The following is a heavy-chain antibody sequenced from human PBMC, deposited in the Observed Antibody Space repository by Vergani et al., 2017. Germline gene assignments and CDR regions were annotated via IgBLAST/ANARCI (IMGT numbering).Heavy chain of an antibody. V-gene: IGHV4-38-2*01. CDR1: DSSIMTNPY. D-gene: IGHD3-10*01. CDR2: IHHSGDT. J-gene: IGHJ6*02. CDR3: ARHRGSGGFFPSSYFYWMDV. Sequence: QVQLQESGPGLVKPSETLTLTCDVSDSSIMTNPYWGWFRQSPGKGLEWFGCIHHSGDTHYNSSLKSRVSISIVSSSKFSLSLTSVTAADTAIYYCARHRGSGGFFPSSYFYWMDVWGHGTTVTVSS.